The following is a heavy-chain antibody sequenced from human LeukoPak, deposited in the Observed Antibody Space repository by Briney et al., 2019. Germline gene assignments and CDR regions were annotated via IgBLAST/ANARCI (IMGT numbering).Heavy chain of an antibody. J-gene: IGHJ1*01. Sequence: SETLSLTCAVYGGSFSGYYWSWIRQPPGKGLEWIGEINHSGSTNYNPSLKSRVTISVDTSKNQFSLKLSSVTAADTAVYYCARPESASYPGSDSGSYAEYFQHWGQGTLVTVSS. D-gene: IGHD1-26*01. CDR2: INHSGST. CDR3: ARPESASYPGSDSGSYAEYFQH. CDR1: GGSFSGYY. V-gene: IGHV4-34*01.